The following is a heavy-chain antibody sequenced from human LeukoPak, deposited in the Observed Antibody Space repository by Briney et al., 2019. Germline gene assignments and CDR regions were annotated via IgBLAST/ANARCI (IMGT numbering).Heavy chain of an antibody. D-gene: IGHD1-20*01. V-gene: IGHV3-9*01. CDR3: AKGGYNWNEFDY. CDR1: GFTFDDYA. CDR2: ISWNSGSI. J-gene: IGHJ4*02. Sequence: GGSLRLSCAASGFTFDDYAMHWVRQAPGKGLEWVSGISWNSGSIGYADSVKGRFTISRDNAKNSLYLQMNSLRAEDTALYYCAKGGYNWNEFDYWGQGTLVTVSS.